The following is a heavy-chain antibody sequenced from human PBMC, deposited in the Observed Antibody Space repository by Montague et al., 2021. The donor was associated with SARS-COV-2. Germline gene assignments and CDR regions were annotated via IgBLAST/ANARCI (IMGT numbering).Heavy chain of an antibody. D-gene: IGHD3-22*01. J-gene: IGHJ3*01. CDR3: ARLKRYFDSSGSPSAFDF. Sequence: SETLSLTCTVSGGSIPNNIDYWAWIRQPPGKGLEWIGSIYYTGNTXYKPSLKSRVTISVVTSKNHFTLKLSSVTAAETAVYYCARLKRYFDSSGSPSAFDFWGQGTKVTVSS. CDR2: IYYTGNT. V-gene: IGHV4-39*02. CDR1: GGSIPNNIDY.